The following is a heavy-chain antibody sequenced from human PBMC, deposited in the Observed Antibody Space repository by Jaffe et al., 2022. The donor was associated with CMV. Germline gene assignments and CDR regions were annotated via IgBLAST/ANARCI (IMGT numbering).Heavy chain of an antibody. V-gene: IGHV4-39*01. CDR2: IYYSGST. D-gene: IGHD6-13*01. Sequence: QLQLQESGPGLVKPSETLSLTCTVSGGSISSSSYYWGWIRQPPGKGLEWIGSIYYSGSTYYNPSLKSRVTISVDTSKNQFSLKLSSVTAADTAVYYCARPQTGYSSSWYPDDPDEREYNWFDPWGQGTLVTVSS. CDR3: ARPQTGYSSSWYPDDPDEREYNWFDP. J-gene: IGHJ5*02. CDR1: GGSISSSSYY.